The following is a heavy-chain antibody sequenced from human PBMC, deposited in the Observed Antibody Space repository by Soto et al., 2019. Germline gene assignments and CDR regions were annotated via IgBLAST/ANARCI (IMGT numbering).Heavy chain of an antibody. V-gene: IGHV4-31*03. CDR3: VRGADRYKFGF. CDR1: GDSISNGIYY. J-gene: IGHJ4*02. D-gene: IGHD2-21*02. CDR2: VHYSGTT. Sequence: QVQVQESGPGLVKPSQTLSLTCTVSGDSISNGIYYWTWIRQHPGKGLEWIGHVHYSGTTYYNPSRPSRVTMSVDTSKAQVSLELSAVTVADTDVYYCVRGADRYKFGFWGQGTLVTVSS.